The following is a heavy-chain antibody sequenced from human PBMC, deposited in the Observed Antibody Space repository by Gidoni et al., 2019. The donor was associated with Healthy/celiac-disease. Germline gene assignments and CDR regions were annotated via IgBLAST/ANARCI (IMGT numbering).Heavy chain of an antibody. Sequence: EVQLLESGGGLVQPGGSLRLSCAASAFTFCSYAMSWVRQAPGKGLEWVSAISGSGGSTYYADSVKGRFTISRDNSKNTLYLQMNSLRAEDTAVYYCAKDKITMVRGGIIEEDWDQGTLVTVSS. D-gene: IGHD3-10*01. V-gene: IGHV3-23*01. CDR3: AKDKITMVRGGIIEED. CDR2: ISGSGGST. CDR1: AFTFCSYA. J-gene: IGHJ4*02.